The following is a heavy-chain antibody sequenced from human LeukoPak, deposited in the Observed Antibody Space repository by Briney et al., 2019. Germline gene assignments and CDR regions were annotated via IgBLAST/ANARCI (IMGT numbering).Heavy chain of an antibody. V-gene: IGHV1-69*13. D-gene: IGHD3-10*01. J-gene: IGHJ1*01. Sequence: SVKVSCKASGGTFSSYAISWVRQAPGQGLEWMGGIIPIFGTANYAQKFQGRVTITADESTSTAYMELSSLRSEDTAVYYCARDRYFYGPGSYAEYFQHWGQGTLVTVSS. CDR2: IIPIFGTA. CDR1: GGTFSSYA. CDR3: ARDRYFYGPGSYAEYFQH.